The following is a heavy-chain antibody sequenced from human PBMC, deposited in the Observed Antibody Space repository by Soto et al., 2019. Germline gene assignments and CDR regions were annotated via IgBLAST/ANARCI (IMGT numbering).Heavy chain of an antibody. J-gene: IGHJ4*02. Sequence: LRLSCEASGFNFRDFWMHWVRQPPGKGPEWVSNIPSDGRDVSYADSVRGRFTISRDDARNTLYLQMSDLRVEDTAIYYCARDDSGLGLDYWGQGTQVTVSS. CDR1: GFNFRDFW. D-gene: IGHD2-21*01. CDR3: ARDDSGLGLDY. CDR2: IPSDGRDV. V-gene: IGHV3-74*01.